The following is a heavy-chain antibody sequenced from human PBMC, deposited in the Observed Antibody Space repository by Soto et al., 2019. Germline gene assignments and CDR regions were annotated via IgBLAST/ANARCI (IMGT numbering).Heavy chain of an antibody. D-gene: IGHD6-6*01. J-gene: IGHJ4*02. Sequence: QVQLVQSGAEVKKPGASVKVSCKASGYTFTSYGISWVRQAPGQGLEWMGWISAYNGDPNYAQKLQGRVTMTTDTSKSTDYMELRSLRSDDTAVYYCARDSSSSSLTFDYWGQGTLVTVSS. V-gene: IGHV1-18*01. CDR3: ARDSSSSSLTFDY. CDR1: GYTFTSYG. CDR2: ISAYNGDP.